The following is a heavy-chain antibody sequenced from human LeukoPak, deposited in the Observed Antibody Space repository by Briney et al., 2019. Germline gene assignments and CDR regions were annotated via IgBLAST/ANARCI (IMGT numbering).Heavy chain of an antibody. CDR1: GYTFTSYY. CDR3: ARDLGVRYYYDSSGEFDY. Sequence: GASVKVSCKASGYTFTSYYVHWVRQAPGQGLEWMGRINPNSGGTNYAQKFQGRVTMTRDTSISTAYMELSRLRSDDTAVYYCARDLGVRYYYDSSGEFDYWGQGTLVTVSS. V-gene: IGHV1-2*06. D-gene: IGHD3-22*01. J-gene: IGHJ4*02. CDR2: INPNSGGT.